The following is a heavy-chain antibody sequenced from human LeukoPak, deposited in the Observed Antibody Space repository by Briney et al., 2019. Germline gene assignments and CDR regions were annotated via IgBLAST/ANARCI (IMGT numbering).Heavy chain of an antibody. CDR2: MNPNSGNT. D-gene: IGHD3-10*01. CDR3: ARNKPPLYMVRGVIIYYYYMDV. CDR1: GYTFTGYY. J-gene: IGHJ6*03. V-gene: IGHV1-8*02. Sequence: ASVKVSCKASGYTFTGYYMHWVRQAPGQGLEWMGWMNPNSGNTGYAQKFQGRVTMTRNTSISTAYMELSSLRSEDTAVYYCARNKPPLYMVRGVIIYYYYMDVWGKGTTVTISS.